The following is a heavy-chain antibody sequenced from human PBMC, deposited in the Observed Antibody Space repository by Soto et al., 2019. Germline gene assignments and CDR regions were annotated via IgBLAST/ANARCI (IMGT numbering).Heavy chain of an antibody. Sequence: GGSLRLSCAASGFTFSSYGMHWVRQAPGKGLEWVAVIWYDGSNKYYADSVKGRFTISRDNSKNTLYLQMNSLRAEDTAVYYCASSYYGSGSYLDYWGQGTLVTVCS. V-gene: IGHV3-33*01. CDR3: ASSYYGSGSYLDY. CDR2: IWYDGSNK. J-gene: IGHJ4*02. D-gene: IGHD3-10*01. CDR1: GFTFSSYG.